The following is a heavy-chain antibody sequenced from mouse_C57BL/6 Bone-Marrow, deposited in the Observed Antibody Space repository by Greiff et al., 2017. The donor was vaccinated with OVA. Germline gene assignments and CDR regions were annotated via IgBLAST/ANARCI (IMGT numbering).Heavy chain of an antibody. CDR2: ISSGGDYI. D-gene: IGHD1-1*02. Sequence: EVQRVESGEGLVKPGGSLKLSCAASGFTFSSYAMSWVRQTPEKRLEWVAYISSGGDYIYYADTVKGRFTISRDNARNTLYLQMSSLKSEDTAMYYCTRGYYSWFAYWGQGTLVTVSA. V-gene: IGHV5-9-1*02. CDR1: GFTFSSYA. CDR3: TRGYYSWFAY. J-gene: IGHJ3*01.